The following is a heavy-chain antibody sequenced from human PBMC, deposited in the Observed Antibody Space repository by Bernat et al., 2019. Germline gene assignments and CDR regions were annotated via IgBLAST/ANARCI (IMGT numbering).Heavy chain of an antibody. CDR2: INHSGST. J-gene: IGHJ6*02. V-gene: IGHV4-34*01. D-gene: IGHD3-10*01. Sequence: QVQLQQWGAGLLKPSETLSLTCAVYGGSFSGYYWSWIHQPPGKGLEWIGEINHSGSTNYNPSLKSRVTISVDTSKNQFSLKLSSVTAADTAVYYCARDNVASGSYYAVYGMDVWGQGTTVTVSS. CDR1: GGSFSGYY. CDR3: ARDNVASGSYYAVYGMDV.